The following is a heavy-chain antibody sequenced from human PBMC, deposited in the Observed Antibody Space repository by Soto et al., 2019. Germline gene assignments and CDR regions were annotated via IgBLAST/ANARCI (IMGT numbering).Heavy chain of an antibody. CDR2: IYYSGST. D-gene: IGHD5-18*01. CDR3: AREPAMVMRGWFDP. Sequence: SETLSLTCTVSGGSISSGAYYWSWIRQPTGKGLERIGYIYYSGSTYYNPSLKSRVTISVDTYKNQFSLKLSSVTAADPAVYYWAREPAMVMRGWFDPWGQGTLVTVSS. CDR1: GGSISSGAYY. J-gene: IGHJ5*02. V-gene: IGHV4-30-4*01.